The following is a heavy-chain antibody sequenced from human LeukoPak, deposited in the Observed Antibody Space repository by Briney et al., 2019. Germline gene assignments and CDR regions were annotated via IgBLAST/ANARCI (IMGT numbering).Heavy chain of an antibody. V-gene: IGHV4-61*01. CDR1: SGSVSSGSSY. J-gene: IGHJ3*02. CDR2: IYYSGST. Sequence: SETLSLTCTVSSGSVSSGSSYWTWIRQPPGKGLEWIGYIYYSGSTNYSPSLKSRVTISVDTSKNQFSLKLSSVTAADTAVYYCALRFPAFDIWGQGTMVTVSS. D-gene: IGHD3-16*01. CDR3: ALRFPAFDI.